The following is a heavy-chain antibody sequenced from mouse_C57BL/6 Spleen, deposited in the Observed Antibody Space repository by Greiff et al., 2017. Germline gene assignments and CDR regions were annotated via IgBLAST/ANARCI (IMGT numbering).Heavy chain of an antibody. D-gene: IGHD3-3*01. Sequence: EVMLVESGGGLVQPGGSMKLSCVASGFTFSNYWMNWVRQSPEKGLEWVAQIRLKSDNYATHYAESVKGRFTISRDDSKSSVYLQMNNLRAEDTGIYYCTGEGTGFAYWGQGTLVTVSA. V-gene: IGHV6-3*01. CDR1: GFTFSNYW. CDR2: IRLKSDNYAT. J-gene: IGHJ3*01. CDR3: TGEGTGFAY.